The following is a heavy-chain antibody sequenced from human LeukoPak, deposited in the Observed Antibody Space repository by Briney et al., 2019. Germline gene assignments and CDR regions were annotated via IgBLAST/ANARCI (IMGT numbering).Heavy chain of an antibody. CDR1: GGSISGYI. V-gene: IGHV4-59*08. CDR3: VRLSVVSPHRYFDL. D-gene: IGHD4-23*01. CDR2: IYDTGST. J-gene: IGHJ2*01. Sequence: SETLSLTCTVSGGSISGYIWSWIRQPPGKGLEWIAYIYDTGSTNYNPSLKSRVTIALDTSKTQFSLRLNSVTAADTAVYYCVRLSVVSPHRYFDLWGRGTLVTVSS.